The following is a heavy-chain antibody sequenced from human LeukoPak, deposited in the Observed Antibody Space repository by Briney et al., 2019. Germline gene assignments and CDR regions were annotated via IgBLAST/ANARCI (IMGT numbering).Heavy chain of an antibody. V-gene: IGHV4-59*01. CDR3: ARELVVSYDSGSSYVHAFDL. J-gene: IGHJ3*01. D-gene: IGHD3-10*01. Sequence: KPSETLSLTCTVAGGSINYYYWSWIRQAPGKGLEWIGYIYSSGSTNYNASLKSRVTISVDASKNEVSLKLGSVTAADTAVYYCARELVVSYDSGSSYVHAFDLWGQGTKITVSS. CDR2: IYSSGST. CDR1: GGSINYYY.